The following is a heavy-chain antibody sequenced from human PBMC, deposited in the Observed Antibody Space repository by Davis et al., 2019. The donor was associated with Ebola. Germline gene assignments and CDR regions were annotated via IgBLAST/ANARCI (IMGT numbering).Heavy chain of an antibody. Sequence: AASVKVSCQASGYTFTDYYMHWARQPPGQGLEWMGWISAFKGKTHYAQKFQGRMSLTTDTPTSTAYMELESLRSDDTAVYYCARSTYDILIDFDFWGQGTLVTVSS. CDR3: ARSTYDILIDFDF. V-gene: IGHV1-18*04. J-gene: IGHJ4*02. CDR1: GYTFTDYY. CDR2: ISAFKGKT. D-gene: IGHD3-9*01.